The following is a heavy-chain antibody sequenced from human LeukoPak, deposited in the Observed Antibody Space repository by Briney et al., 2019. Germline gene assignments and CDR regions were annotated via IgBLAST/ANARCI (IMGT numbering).Heavy chain of an antibody. D-gene: IGHD6-19*01. V-gene: IGHV3-23*01. CDR3: ARDQAVAGMCDY. CDR1: GFTFNNYA. CDR2: ISGSGGST. Sequence: GGSLRLSCAASGFTFNNYAMSWVRQAPGKGLAWVSAISGSGGSTYYADAVRGRFIITRDNSKNTLYLQMNSLRAEDTAVYYCARDQAVAGMCDYWGQGTLVTVSS. J-gene: IGHJ4*02.